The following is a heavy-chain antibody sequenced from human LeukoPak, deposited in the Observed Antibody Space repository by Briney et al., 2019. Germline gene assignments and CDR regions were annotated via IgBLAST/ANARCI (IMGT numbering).Heavy chain of an antibody. CDR2: IYYSGST. J-gene: IGHJ6*02. V-gene: IGHV4-59*01. D-gene: IGHD6-13*01. CDR3: ARGDYSSSWYGYYYYGMDV. Sequence: SETLSLTCTVSGGSISSYYWSWIRQPPGKGLEWIGYIYYSGSTNYNPSLKSRVTISVDTSKNQFSLKLSSVTAADTAVYYCARGDYSSSWYGYYYYGMDVWGQGTTVAVSS. CDR1: GGSISSYY.